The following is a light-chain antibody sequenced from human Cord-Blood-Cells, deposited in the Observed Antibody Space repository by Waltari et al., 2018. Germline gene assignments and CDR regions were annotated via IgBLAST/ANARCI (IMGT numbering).Light chain of an antibody. CDR2: DVS. Sequence: QSALTQPASVSGSPGQSITISCTGTSSDVGGYNYVSWYQQHPGKAPKLMIYDVSDRPSGVSNRFSGSKSGNPASLTISGLQAEDEADYYCSSYTSSSTWEFGGGTKLTVL. J-gene: IGLJ3*02. CDR1: SSDVGGYNY. CDR3: SSYTSSSTWE. V-gene: IGLV2-14*01.